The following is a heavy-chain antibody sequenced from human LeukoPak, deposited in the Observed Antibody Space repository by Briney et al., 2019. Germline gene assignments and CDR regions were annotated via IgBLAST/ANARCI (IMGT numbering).Heavy chain of an antibody. J-gene: IGHJ6*03. D-gene: IGHD3-3*01. V-gene: IGHV4-59*01. CDR1: GGSISSYY. CDR2: IYYSGST. Sequence: TTSETLSLTCTVSGGSISSYYWSWIRQPPGKGLEWIGYIYYSGSTNYNPSLKSRVTISVDTSKNQFSLKLSSVTAADTAVYYCARGVSAMNYDFWSGSPAHYYYYYYYMDVWGKGTTVTVSS. CDR3: ARGVSAMNYDFWSGSPAHYYYYYYYMDV.